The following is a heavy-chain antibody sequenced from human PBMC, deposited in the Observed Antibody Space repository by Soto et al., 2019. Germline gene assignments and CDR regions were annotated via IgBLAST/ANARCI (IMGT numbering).Heavy chain of an antibody. CDR2: IKSKTDGGTT. J-gene: IGHJ6*02. CDR1: GFTFSNAW. D-gene: IGHD5-18*01. V-gene: IGHV3-15*01. CDR3: TTAMVTGDNYFFYGMDF. Sequence: GGSLRLSCAASGFTFSNAWMSWVRPAPGKGLEWVGRIKSKTDGGTTDYAAPVKGRFTISRDDSKNTLYLQMNSLKTEDTAVYYCTTAMVTGDNYFFYGMDFWGQGTTVTVSS.